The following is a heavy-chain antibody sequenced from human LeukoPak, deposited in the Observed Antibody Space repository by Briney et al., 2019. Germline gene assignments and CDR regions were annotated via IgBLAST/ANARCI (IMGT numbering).Heavy chain of an antibody. J-gene: IGHJ6*03. V-gene: IGHV4-39*07. CDR2: IYYSGST. CDR1: GGSISSSSYY. D-gene: IGHD3-22*01. Sequence: SETLSLTCTVSGGSISSSSYYWGWIRQPPGKGLEWIGSIYYSGSTYYNPSLKSRVTISVDTSKNQFSLKLSSVTAADTAVYYCARGGKFTMIVVAPPRPMDVWGKGTTVTVSS. CDR3: ARGGKFTMIVVAPPRPMDV.